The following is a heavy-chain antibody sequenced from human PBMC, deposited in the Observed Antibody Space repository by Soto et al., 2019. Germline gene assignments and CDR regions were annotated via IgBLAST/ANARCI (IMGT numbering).Heavy chain of an antibody. CDR2: IKQDGSEK. CDR1: GFTFSSYW. V-gene: IGHV3-7*03. CDR3: ARDWKIVRGLSDAFDI. J-gene: IGHJ3*02. Sequence: PGGSLRLSCAASGFTFSSYWMSWVRQAPGKGLEWVANIKQDGSEKYYVDSVKGRFTISRDNAKNSLYLQMNSLRAEDTAVYYCARDWKIVRGLSDAFDIWGQGTMVTVSS. D-gene: IGHD6-6*01.